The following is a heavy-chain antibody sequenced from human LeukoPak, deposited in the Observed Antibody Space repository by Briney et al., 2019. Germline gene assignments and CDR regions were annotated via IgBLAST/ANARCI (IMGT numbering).Heavy chain of an antibody. CDR3: ASSFGSGRRDY. D-gene: IGHD3-10*01. CDR1: GYTFTSYD. Sequence: GDSVKVSCKASGYTFTSYDINWVRQATGQGLEWMGWMNPNSGNTGYAQKFQGRVTMTRNTSIRTAYMELSRLRSEDTAVYYCASSFGSGRRDYWGQGTLVIVSP. CDR2: MNPNSGNT. V-gene: IGHV1-8*01. J-gene: IGHJ4*02.